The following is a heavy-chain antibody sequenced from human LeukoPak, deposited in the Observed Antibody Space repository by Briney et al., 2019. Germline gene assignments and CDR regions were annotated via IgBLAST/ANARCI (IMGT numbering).Heavy chain of an antibody. CDR3: ARDSLYNFWSGYYHTTYYFDY. CDR2: IYTDGTT. J-gene: IGHJ4*02. V-gene: IGHV4-61*09. CDR1: GGSISSGNYY. Sequence: SETLSLTCTVSGGSISSGNYYWTCFRQPAGREIEWIGHIYTDGTTNYNPSLKSRVTISVDTSKNQFSLNLSSMTAADTAVYYCARDSLYNFWSGYYHTTYYFDYWGQGTLVTVSS. D-gene: IGHD3-3*01.